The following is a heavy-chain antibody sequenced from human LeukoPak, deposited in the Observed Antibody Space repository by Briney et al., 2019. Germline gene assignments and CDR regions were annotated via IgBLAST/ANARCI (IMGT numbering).Heavy chain of an antibody. CDR1: GGSISSSSYY. CDR3: ARQPYIVVVPAASRDY. V-gene: IGHV4-39*01. CDR2: IYYSGST. D-gene: IGHD2-2*01. J-gene: IGHJ4*02. Sequence: NPSETLSLTCTVSGGSISSSSYYWGWIRQPPGKGLEWIGSIYYSGSTYYNPSLKSRVTISVDTSKNQFSLKLSSVTAADTAVYYCARQPYIVVVPAASRDYWGQGTLVTVSS.